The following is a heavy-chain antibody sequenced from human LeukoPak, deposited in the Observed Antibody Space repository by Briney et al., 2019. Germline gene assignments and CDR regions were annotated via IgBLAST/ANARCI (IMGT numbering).Heavy chain of an antibody. J-gene: IGHJ6*02. V-gene: IGHV3-49*04. CDR3: AKFGTSDSMDV. Sequence: GRSLRLSCTASGFTFGDYAMSWVRQAPGKGLEWVGFIRSKVYGGTTEYAASVKGRFTISRDDFKSIVYLEINLLKTDNPAVYLCAKFGTSDSMDVWGQGTTVTVSS. CDR2: IRSKVYGGTT. CDR1: GFTFGDYA. D-gene: IGHD3-10*01.